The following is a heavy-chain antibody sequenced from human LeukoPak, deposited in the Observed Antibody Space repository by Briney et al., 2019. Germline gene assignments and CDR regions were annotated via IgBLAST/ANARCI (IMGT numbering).Heavy chain of an antibody. D-gene: IGHD2-2*01. CDR1: GGSIGNFY. CDR2: IYYSGTT. CDR3: ARAASLDF. V-gene: IGHV4-59*01. J-gene: IGHJ4*02. Sequence: SETLSLTCTVSGGSIGNFYWNWIRQSPGKGLEWIGYIYYSGTTNYNPYLKSRVTISSGMSSNQFSLRQDSVTAADTAVYYCARAASLDFWGQGILVTVSS.